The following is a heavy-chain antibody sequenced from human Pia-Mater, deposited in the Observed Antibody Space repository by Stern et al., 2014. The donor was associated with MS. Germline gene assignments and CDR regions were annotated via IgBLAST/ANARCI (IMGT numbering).Heavy chain of an antibody. D-gene: IGHD6-6*01. CDR1: GLTFSSYW. CDR3: ARGATRLENDY. Sequence: QLVQSGGGLVQPGGSLRLSCAASGLTFSSYWMSWVRQAPGKGLEWVATIRGDGSEKNYVDSVKGRFTIARDNAKNSLFLQMNSLRVEDTAVYYCARGATRLENDYWGQGTLVTVSS. V-gene: IGHV3-7*01. CDR2: IRGDGSEK. J-gene: IGHJ4*02.